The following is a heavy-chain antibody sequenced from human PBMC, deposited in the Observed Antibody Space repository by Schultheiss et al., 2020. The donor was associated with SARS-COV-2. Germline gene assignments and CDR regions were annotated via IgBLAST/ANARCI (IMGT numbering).Heavy chain of an antibody. D-gene: IGHD6-19*01. J-gene: IGHJ4*02. CDR1: GFTFSSYA. Sequence: GESLKISCAASGFTFSSYAMHWVRQAPGKGLEWVAVISYDGSNKYYADSVKGRFTISRDNSKNTLYLQMNSLRAEDTAVYYCARGQPFSYSSGQPGFDYWGQGTLVTVSS. V-gene: IGHV3-30*01. CDR2: ISYDGSNK. CDR3: ARGQPFSYSSGQPGFDY.